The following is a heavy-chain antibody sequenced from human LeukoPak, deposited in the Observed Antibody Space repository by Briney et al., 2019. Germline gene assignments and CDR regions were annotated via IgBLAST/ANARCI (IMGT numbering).Heavy chain of an antibody. Sequence: PGGSLRLSCAASGFTFSHYWMSWARRAPGKGLEWVANIKQDGSEKYYVDSVKGRFSISRDNAQNSLYLQMNSLRAEDTAMYYCARARWVNGLYYFDYWGQGTLVTVSS. V-gene: IGHV3-7*01. CDR3: ARARWVNGLYYFDY. D-gene: IGHD2-8*01. CDR1: GFTFSHYW. J-gene: IGHJ4*02. CDR2: IKQDGSEK.